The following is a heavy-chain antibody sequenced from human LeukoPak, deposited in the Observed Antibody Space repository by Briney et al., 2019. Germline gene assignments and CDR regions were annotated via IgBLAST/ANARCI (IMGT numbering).Heavy chain of an antibody. CDR2: INHSGST. J-gene: IGHJ4*02. CDR3: ARSSGYYYILGY. V-gene: IGHV4-34*01. CDR1: GGSFSGYY. Sequence: SETLSLTCAVYGGSFSGYYWSWIRQPPGKGLEWIGEINHSGSTYYNPSLKSRVTVSVDTSKNQFSLKLSSVTAADTAVYYCARSSGYYYILGYWGQGTLVTVSS. D-gene: IGHD3-22*01.